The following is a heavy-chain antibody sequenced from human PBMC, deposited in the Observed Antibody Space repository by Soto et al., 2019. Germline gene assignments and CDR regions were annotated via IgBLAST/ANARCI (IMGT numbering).Heavy chain of an antibody. J-gene: IGHJ4*02. CDR2: ISISSSTI. V-gene: IGHV3-48*01. Sequence: GGSLRLSCAASGFTFSHYGMNWVRQAPGKGLEWVSYISISSSTISYADSVKGRFTISRDNAKNSLFLQMNSLRAEDTAVYYCVMGYFFDYWGQGALVTSPQ. CDR3: VMGYFFDY. CDR1: GFTFSHYG. D-gene: IGHD2-8*01.